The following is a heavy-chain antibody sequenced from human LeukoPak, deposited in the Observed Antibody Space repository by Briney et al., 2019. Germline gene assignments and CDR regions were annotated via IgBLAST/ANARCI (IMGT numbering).Heavy chain of an antibody. CDR2: ISGTGANT. J-gene: IGHJ5*02. Sequence: GGSLRLSCAVSGFTFSNYVMIWVRQAPGKGLEWVSAISGTGANTFYADSVKGRFTISRDNSKNTLYLQMNSLRAEDTAVYYCARGVYYDILTGYRGYGLDPWGQGTLVTVSS. CDR3: ARGVYYDILTGYRGYGLDP. V-gene: IGHV3-23*01. D-gene: IGHD3-9*01. CDR1: GFTFSNYV.